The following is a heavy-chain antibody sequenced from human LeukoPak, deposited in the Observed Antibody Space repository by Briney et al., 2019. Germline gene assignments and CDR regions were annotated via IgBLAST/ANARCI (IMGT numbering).Heavy chain of an antibody. Sequence: PGGSLRLSCAASGFTFSSYAMHWVRRAPGKGLEWVAVISYDGSNKYYADSVKGRFTISRDNSKNTLYLQMNSLRAEDTAVYYCARGWWPALGGMDVWGKGTTVTVSS. J-gene: IGHJ6*04. V-gene: IGHV3-30*04. CDR2: ISYDGSNK. CDR1: GFTFSSYA. CDR3: ARGWWPALGGMDV. D-gene: IGHD2-15*01.